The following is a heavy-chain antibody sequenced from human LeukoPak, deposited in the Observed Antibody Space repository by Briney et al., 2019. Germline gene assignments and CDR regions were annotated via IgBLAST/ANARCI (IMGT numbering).Heavy chain of an antibody. CDR1: GGSISSYY. CDR2: IYHSGST. CDR3: ARLYSSSWTFDY. V-gene: IGHV4-59*12. D-gene: IGHD6-13*01. J-gene: IGHJ4*02. Sequence: SETLSLTCTVSGGSISSYYWSWIRQPPGKGLEWIGEIYHSGSTNYNPSLKSRVTISVDKSKNQFSLKLSSVTAADTAVYYCARLYSSSWTFDYWGQGTLVAVSS.